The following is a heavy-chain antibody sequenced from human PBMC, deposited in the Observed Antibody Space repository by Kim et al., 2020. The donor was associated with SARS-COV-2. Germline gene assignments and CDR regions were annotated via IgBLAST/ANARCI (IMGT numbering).Heavy chain of an antibody. J-gene: IGHJ4*02. V-gene: IGHV3-23*01. D-gene: IGHD5-12*01. CDR1: GFTFSSYA. CDR2: ISGSGGST. Sequence: GGSLRLSCAASGFTFSSYAMSWVRQAPGKGLEWVSAISGSGGSTYYADSVKGRFTISRDNSKNTLYLQMNSLRAEDTAVYYCAKDLHTLATIPYYFDYWGQGTLVTVSS. CDR3: AKDLHTLATIPYYFDY.